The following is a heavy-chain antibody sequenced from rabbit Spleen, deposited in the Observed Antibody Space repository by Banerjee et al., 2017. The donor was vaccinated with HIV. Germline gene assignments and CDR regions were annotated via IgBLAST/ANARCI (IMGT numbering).Heavy chain of an antibody. Sequence: QSLEESGGDLVKPGASLTLTCIASGVSFSGNSYMCWVRQAPGKGLEWVVCIDAGSSGFTYFASWAKGRFTISKTSSTTVTLQMTSLTAADTATYFCARDSGGNYGYGLWGPGTLVTVS. V-gene: IGHV1S40*01. CDR2: IDAGSSGFT. D-gene: IGHD6-1*01. CDR1: GVSFSGNSY. J-gene: IGHJ6*01. CDR3: ARDSGGNYGYGL.